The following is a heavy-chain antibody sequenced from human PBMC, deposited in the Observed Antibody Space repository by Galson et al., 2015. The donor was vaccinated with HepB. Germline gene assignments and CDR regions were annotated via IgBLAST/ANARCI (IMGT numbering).Heavy chain of an antibody. D-gene: IGHD3-3*01. CDR1: GGSLSNHY. Sequence: ETLSLTCAVYGGSLSNHYWSWIRQSPGKGLEWIGEINHSGSTNYNPSLKNRVSISVDTSKNRFSLKLRSVTAADTAVYYCARAVYYDFWNGVGPWGQGTLVTVSS. J-gene: IGHJ5*02. CDR3: ARAVYYDFWNGVGP. V-gene: IGHV4-34*01. CDR2: INHSGST.